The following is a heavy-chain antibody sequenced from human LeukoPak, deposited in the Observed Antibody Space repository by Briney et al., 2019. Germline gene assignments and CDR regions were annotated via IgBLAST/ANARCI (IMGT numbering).Heavy chain of an antibody. CDR1: GYTFTSYY. CDR2: INPSGGST. Sequence: GASVKVSCKASGYTFTSYYMHWVRQAPGQGLEWMGIINPSGGSTSYAQKFQGRVTMTRDTSTSTVYMELSSLRSEDTAVYYCAREGDSYYGSGSSNPWNYGMDVWGQGTTVTVSS. V-gene: IGHV1-46*01. D-gene: IGHD3-10*01. CDR3: AREGDSYYGSGSSNPWNYGMDV. J-gene: IGHJ6*02.